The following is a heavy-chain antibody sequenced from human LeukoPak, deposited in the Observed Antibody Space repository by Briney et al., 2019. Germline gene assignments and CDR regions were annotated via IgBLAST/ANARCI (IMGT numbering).Heavy chain of an antibody. CDR2: INHSGST. CDR1: GGSFSGYY. V-gene: IGHV4-34*01. J-gene: IGHJ6*02. Sequence: SETLSLTCAVYGGSFSGYYWSWIRQPPGKGLEWIGEINHSGSTNYNPSLKSRVTISVDTSKNQFSLKLSSVTAADTAVYYCAIGRVAAADYYYYGMDVWGQGTTVTVSS. D-gene: IGHD6-13*01. CDR3: AIGRVAAADYYYYGMDV.